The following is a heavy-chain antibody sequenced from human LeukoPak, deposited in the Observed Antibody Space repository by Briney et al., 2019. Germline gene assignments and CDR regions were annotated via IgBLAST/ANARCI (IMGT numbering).Heavy chain of an antibody. CDR3: VKEFGGYAYGAYFDY. J-gene: IGHJ4*02. CDR1: GFTFSNYG. Sequence: GGSLRLSCAASGFTFSNYGMQWVRQAPGKGLEWVAVISYDGSTKFSEDSVKGRFTISRDNSKNTLFLQMNSLRAEDTAVYYCVKEFGGYAYGAYFDYWGRGTLVTVSS. D-gene: IGHD4/OR15-4a*01. CDR2: ISYDGSTK. V-gene: IGHV3-30*18.